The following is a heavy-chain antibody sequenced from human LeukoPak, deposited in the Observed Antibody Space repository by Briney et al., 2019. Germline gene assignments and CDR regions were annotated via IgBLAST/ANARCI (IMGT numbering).Heavy chain of an antibody. J-gene: IGHJ6*02. CDR3: ARHTLVYGMDV. Sequence: SETLSLTCTVSGVSISSYYWSWIRQPPGKGLEWIGYIYYSGSTNYNPSLKSRVTISVDASKNQFSLKLSSVTAADTAVYYCARHTLVYGMDVWGQGTTVTVSS. D-gene: IGHD2-2*01. CDR2: IYYSGST. CDR1: GVSISSYY. V-gene: IGHV4-59*08.